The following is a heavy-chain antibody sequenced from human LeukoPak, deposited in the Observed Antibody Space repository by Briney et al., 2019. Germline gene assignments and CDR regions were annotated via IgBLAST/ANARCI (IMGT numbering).Heavy chain of an antibody. CDR3: AREDKVVTDAFDI. Sequence: SETLSLTCAVYGGSFSGYYWSWIRQPPGKGLEWIGEINHSGSTNYNPSLKSRVTISVDTSKNQFSLKLSSVTAADTAVYYCAREDKVVTDAFDIWGQGTMVTVSS. D-gene: IGHD4-23*01. J-gene: IGHJ3*02. CDR1: GGSFSGYY. CDR2: INHSGST. V-gene: IGHV4-34*01.